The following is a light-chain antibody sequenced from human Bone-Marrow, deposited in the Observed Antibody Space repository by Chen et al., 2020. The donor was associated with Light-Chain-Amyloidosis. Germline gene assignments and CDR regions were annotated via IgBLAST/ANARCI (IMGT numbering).Light chain of an antibody. CDR2: DDS. J-gene: IGLJ3*02. CDR1: YIRSTS. V-gene: IGLV3-21*02. CDR3: QVWDRSSDRPV. Sequence: SYVLTQPSSVSVAPGQTATFACGGNYIRSTSVHWYQQTPGQAPLLVLYDDSDRPSGIPERLSGSNSGNTATLTISRVEAGDEADYYCQVWDRSSDRPVFGGGTKLTVL.